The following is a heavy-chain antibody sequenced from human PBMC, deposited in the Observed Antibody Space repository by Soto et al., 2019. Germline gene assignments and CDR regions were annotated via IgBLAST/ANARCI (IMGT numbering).Heavy chain of an antibody. J-gene: IGHJ6*02. V-gene: IGHV3-23*01. D-gene: IGHD3-10*01. CDR1: GFTFSSYA. CDR2: ISGSGGST. Sequence: EVQLLESGGGLVQPGGSLRLSCAASGFTFSSYAMSWVRQAPGKGLEWVSAISGSGGSTYYADSVKGRFTISRDNSKNTLYLQMNSLRAEDTAVYYCASESLLWFGENRNNPTMAGMDVWGQGTTVTVSS. CDR3: ASESLLWFGENRNNPTMAGMDV.